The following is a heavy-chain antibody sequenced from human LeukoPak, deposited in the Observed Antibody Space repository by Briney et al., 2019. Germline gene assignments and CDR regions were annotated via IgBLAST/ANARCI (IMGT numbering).Heavy chain of an antibody. CDR3: ARDGDYYDSSGYYPVQH. Sequence: SVKVSCKASGGTFSSYAISWVRQAPGQGLEWMGGIIPIFGTANYAQKFQGRVTITTDESTSTAYMELSSLRSEDTAVYYCARDGDYYDSSGYYPVQHWGQGTLVTVSS. V-gene: IGHV1-69*05. D-gene: IGHD3-22*01. CDR1: GGTFSSYA. CDR2: IIPIFGTA. J-gene: IGHJ1*01.